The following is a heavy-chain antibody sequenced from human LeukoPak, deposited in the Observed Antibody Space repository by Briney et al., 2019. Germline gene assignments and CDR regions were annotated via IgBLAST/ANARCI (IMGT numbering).Heavy chain of an antibody. J-gene: IGHJ4*02. CDR3: AREYSSGWDY. V-gene: IGHV1-69*13. CDR1: GGTFSSYA. Sequence: ASVKVSCKASGGTFSSYAISWVRQAPGQGLEWMGGIIPIFGTANYAQKFQGRVTITADESTSIAYMELRSLRSEDTAVYYCAREYSSGWDYWGQGTLVTVSS. D-gene: IGHD6-19*01. CDR2: IIPIFGTA.